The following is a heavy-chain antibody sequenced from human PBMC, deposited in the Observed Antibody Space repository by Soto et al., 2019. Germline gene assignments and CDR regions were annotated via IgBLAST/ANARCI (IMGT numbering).Heavy chain of an antibody. J-gene: IGHJ6*02. Sequence: QVQLVESGGGLVKPGGSLRLSCAASGFTFTDYYISWIRQAPGKGLEWLSYISTSGTTISYADSVKGRFTISRDNAKKSVYLQMNGLRVEDTAVYYCARSLLWFGEGGMDVXGQGTTVTVSS. V-gene: IGHV3-11*01. CDR2: ISTSGTTI. D-gene: IGHD3-10*01. CDR1: GFTFTDYY. CDR3: ARSLLWFGEGGMDV.